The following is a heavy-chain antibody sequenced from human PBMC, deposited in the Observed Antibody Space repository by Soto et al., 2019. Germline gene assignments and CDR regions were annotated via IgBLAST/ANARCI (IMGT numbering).Heavy chain of an antibody. V-gene: IGHV4-34*01. D-gene: IGHD1-1*01. CDR2: INHSGST. CDR3: ARCVRRWYTNFDY. Sequence: PSETLSLTCAVYGGSFSGYYWSWIRQPPGKGLEWIGEINHSGSTNYNPSLKSRVTISVDTSKNQFSLKLSSVTAADTAVYYCARCVRRWYTNFDYWGQGTLVNVSS. J-gene: IGHJ4*02. CDR1: GGSFSGYY.